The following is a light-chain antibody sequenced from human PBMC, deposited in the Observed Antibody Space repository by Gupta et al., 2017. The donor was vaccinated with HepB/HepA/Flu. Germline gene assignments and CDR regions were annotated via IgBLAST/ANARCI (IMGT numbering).Light chain of an antibody. Sequence: QSALTQPASVSGSLGQSINISCTGTSSDIGAYNHVSWYQQHPGKAPKLMIYDVINRPSGVPNRFSGSKSGNTASLTISGLQAEDEADYYCSSLTTKNTLLFGGGTKLTVL. J-gene: IGLJ2*01. CDR1: SSDIGAYNH. CDR2: DVI. V-gene: IGLV2-14*03. CDR3: SSLTTKNTLL.